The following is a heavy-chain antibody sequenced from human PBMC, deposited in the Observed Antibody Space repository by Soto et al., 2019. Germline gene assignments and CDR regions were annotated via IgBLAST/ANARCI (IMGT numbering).Heavy chain of an antibody. CDR1: GYTFTSYA. CDR2: INAGNGNT. V-gene: IGHV1-3*01. J-gene: IGHJ4*02. Sequence: QVQLVQSGAEVKKPGASVKVSCKASGYTFTSYAMHWVRQAPGQRLEWMGWINAGNGNTKYSQKFQGRVTITRDTSASTAYTVLSSLRFEDTAVYYCARGVGSGLSDYWGQGTLVTVSS. CDR3: ARGVGSGLSDY. D-gene: IGHD1-26*01.